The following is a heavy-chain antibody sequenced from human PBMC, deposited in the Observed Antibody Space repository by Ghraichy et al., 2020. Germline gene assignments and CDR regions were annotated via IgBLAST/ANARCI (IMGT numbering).Heavy chain of an antibody. J-gene: IGHJ4*02. D-gene: IGHD6-6*01. CDR3: TTGYPIAAYSAGGEDY. CDR2: IKSKTDGGTT. Sequence: GESLRLSCAASGFTFSNAWMSWARQAPGKGLEWVGRIKSKTDGGTTDYAAPVKGRFTISRDDSKNTLYLQMNSLKTEDTAVYYCTTGYPIAAYSAGGEDYWGQGTLVTVSS. V-gene: IGHV3-15*01. CDR1: GFTFSNAW.